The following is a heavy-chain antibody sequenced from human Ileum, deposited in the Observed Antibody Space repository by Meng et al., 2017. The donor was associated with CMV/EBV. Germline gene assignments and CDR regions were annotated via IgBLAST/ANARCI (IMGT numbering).Heavy chain of an antibody. D-gene: IGHD3-16*01. CDR3: AKDGGYYYGMDV. V-gene: IGHV3-7*01. CDR1: GFTFSNHW. J-gene: IGHJ6*02. CDR2: IRKDGGEI. Sequence: GGSLRLSCVASGFTFSNHWMGWVRQAPGKGLEWVADIRKDGGEIYYVDSVKGRFTISRDNAKNSLYLQMNSLRAEDTAVYYCAKDGGYYYGMDVWGQGTTVTVSS.